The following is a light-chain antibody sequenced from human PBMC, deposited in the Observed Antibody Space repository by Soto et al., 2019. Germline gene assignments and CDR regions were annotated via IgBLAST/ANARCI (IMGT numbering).Light chain of an antibody. Sequence: AIRMTQSPSSFSASTGDRVTITCRASQGISSYLAWYQQKPGKAPKLLIYAASTLQSGVPSRFSGSGSGTDFTLTISCLQSEDFATSYCQQYYSYPPTFGGGTKVEIK. J-gene: IGKJ4*01. CDR3: QQYYSYPPT. V-gene: IGKV1-8*01. CDR2: AAS. CDR1: QGISSY.